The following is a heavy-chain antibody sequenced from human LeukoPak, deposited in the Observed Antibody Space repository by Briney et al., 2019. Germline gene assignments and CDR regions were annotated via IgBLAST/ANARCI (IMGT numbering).Heavy chain of an antibody. V-gene: IGHV3-64D*06. CDR2: ISSNGGST. Sequence: PGGSLRLSCSASGFTFSSYAMHWVRQAPGKGLEYVSAISSNGGSTYYADSVKGRFTISRDNSKNTLYLQMSSLRAEDTAVYYCVKSRGYCSSTSCYVFDYWGQGTLVTVSS. CDR3: VKSRGYCSSTSCYVFDY. J-gene: IGHJ4*02. CDR1: GFTFSSYA. D-gene: IGHD2-2*01.